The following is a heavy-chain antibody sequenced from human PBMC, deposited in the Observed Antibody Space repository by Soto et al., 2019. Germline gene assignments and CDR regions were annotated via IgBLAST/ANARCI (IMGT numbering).Heavy chain of an antibody. D-gene: IGHD3-3*01. CDR1: GFTFSSYA. CDR3: AKAYLRFLEWLLAFDY. J-gene: IGHJ4*02. Sequence: GGSLRLSCAASGFTFSSYAMSWVRQAPGKGLEWVSAISGSGGSTYYADSVKGRFTISRDNSKNTLYLQMNSLRAEDTAVYYCAKAYLRFLEWLLAFDYWGQGTLVTVSS. CDR2: ISGSGGST. V-gene: IGHV3-23*01.